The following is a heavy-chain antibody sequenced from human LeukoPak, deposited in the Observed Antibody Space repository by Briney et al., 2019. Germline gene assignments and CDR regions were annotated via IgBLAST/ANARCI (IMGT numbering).Heavy chain of an antibody. CDR1: GVSISSGDYY. V-gene: IGHV4-30-4*01. D-gene: IGHD2-2*01. CDR3: AREYCSSTSCYAFDY. J-gene: IGHJ4*02. Sequence: MASETLSLTCTVSGVSISSGDYYWSWIRQPPGKGLEWIGYIYYSGSTYYNPSLKSRVTISVDTSKNQFSLKLSSVTAADTAVYYCAREYCSSTSCYAFDYWGQGTLVTVSS. CDR2: IYYSGST.